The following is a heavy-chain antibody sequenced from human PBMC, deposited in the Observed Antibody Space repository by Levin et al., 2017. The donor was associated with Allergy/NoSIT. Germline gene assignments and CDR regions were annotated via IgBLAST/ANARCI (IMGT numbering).Heavy chain of an antibody. V-gene: IGHV4-31*03. Sequence: LRLSCSVSGGSTRLGGYYWGWIRQHPVMGLEWLGYIYYSGETFYNPSVESRLVISHDTSENQFSLKQTSLTAAATAVFYCVRAQTGYVSPFDFWGPGTRVTVSS. J-gene: IGHJ4*02. CDR3: VRAQTGYVSPFDF. D-gene: IGHD3-9*01. CDR2: IYYSGET. CDR1: GGSTRLGGYY.